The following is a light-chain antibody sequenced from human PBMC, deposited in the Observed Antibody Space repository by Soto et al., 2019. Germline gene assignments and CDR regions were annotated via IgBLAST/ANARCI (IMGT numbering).Light chain of an antibody. CDR2: DDS. J-gene: IGLJ3*02. Sequence: SYELTQPPSVSVAPGQTARITCGGNDIGSKSVHWYQQKPGQAPVLVVYDDSDRPSGIPERFSGSKSGNTASLTVSGLQAEDEADYYCSSHAGIKNVVFGGGTKVTVL. V-gene: IGLV3-21*02. CDR1: DIGSKS. CDR3: SSHAGIKNVV.